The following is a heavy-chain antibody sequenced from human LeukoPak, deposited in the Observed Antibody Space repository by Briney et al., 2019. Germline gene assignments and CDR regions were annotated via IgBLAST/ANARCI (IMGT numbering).Heavy chain of an antibody. J-gene: IGHJ4*02. D-gene: IGHD4-17*01. CDR2: ISSSGSTI. V-gene: IGHV3-48*03. Sequence: GGSLRLSCAASGFTFSSYEMTWVRQAPGKGLEWVSYISSSGSTIYYADSVKGRFTISRDNAKNSLYLQMNSLRAEDTAVYYCARVIRTVTTYYLDYWGQGTLVTVSS. CDR1: GFTFSSYE. CDR3: ARVIRTVTTYYLDY.